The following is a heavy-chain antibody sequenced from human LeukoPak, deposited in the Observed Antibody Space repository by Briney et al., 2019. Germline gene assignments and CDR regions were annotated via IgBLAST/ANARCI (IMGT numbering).Heavy chain of an antibody. CDR2: INPNSGGT. CDR3: ARSSAPYYFDY. J-gene: IGHJ4*02. Sequence: ASVKVSCKASGYTFTGYYMHWVRQAPGQGLEWMGWINPNSGGTNYAQKFQGRVTMTRDTSITTAYMELSRLRADDTAVYYCARSSAPYYFDYWGQGTLVTVSS. V-gene: IGHV1-2*02. CDR1: GYTFTGYY.